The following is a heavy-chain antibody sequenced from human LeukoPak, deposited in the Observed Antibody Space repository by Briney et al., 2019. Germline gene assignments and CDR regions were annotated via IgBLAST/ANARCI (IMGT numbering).Heavy chain of an antibody. V-gene: IGHV4-31*03. J-gene: IGHJ2*01. CDR3: ARSTGYYLQNLYWYFDL. D-gene: IGHD3-22*01. CDR2: IYYSGST. CDR1: GGSISSGGYY. Sequence: SSETLSLTCTVSGGSISSGGYYWSWIRQHPGKGLEWIGYIYYSGSTYYNPSLKSRVTISVDTSKNQFSLKLSSVTAADTAVYYCARSTGYYLQNLYWYFDLWGRGTLVTVSS.